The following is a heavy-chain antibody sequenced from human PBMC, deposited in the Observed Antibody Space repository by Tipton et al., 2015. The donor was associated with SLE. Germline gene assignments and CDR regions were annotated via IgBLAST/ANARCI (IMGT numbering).Heavy chain of an antibody. J-gene: IGHJ6*02. CDR2: IWHDGSKE. V-gene: IGHV3-33*01. Sequence: SLRLSCATSGFTFTTYGFHWVRRAPGKGLEWVTVIWHDGSKEYYADSVKGRFTISRDNSKNTPYLQMNSLRAEDTAVYYCARVLGSYYGMDVWGQGTTVTVSS. CDR1: GFTFTTYG. CDR3: ARVLGSYYGMDV.